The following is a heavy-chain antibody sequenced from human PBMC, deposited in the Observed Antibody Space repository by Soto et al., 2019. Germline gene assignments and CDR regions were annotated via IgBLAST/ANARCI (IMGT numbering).Heavy chain of an antibody. D-gene: IGHD2-15*01. J-gene: IGHJ5*02. CDR3: ARGVVAATRDWFDP. Sequence: ASVKVSCKASGYIFTSYYIHWVRQAPGQGLEWMGWINPNSGGTNYAQKFQGWVTMTRDTSISTAYMELSRLRSDDTAVYYCARGVVAATRDWFDPWGQGTLVTVSS. CDR2: INPNSGGT. CDR1: GYIFTSYY. V-gene: IGHV1-2*04.